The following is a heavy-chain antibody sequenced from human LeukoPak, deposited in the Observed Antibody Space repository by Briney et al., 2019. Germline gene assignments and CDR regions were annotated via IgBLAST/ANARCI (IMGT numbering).Heavy chain of an antibody. CDR3: ARLAGYYYDSSDYYYSDYFDY. J-gene: IGHJ4*02. CDR1: GFTFSSYG. D-gene: IGHD3-22*01. V-gene: IGHV3-33*01. Sequence: GGSLRLSCAASGFTFSSYGMHWVRQAPGKGLEWVAVIWYDGSNKYYADSVKGRFTISRDNSKNTLYLQMNSLKAADTAMYFCARLAGYYYDSSDYYYSDYFDYWGQGTLVTVSS. CDR2: IWYDGSNK.